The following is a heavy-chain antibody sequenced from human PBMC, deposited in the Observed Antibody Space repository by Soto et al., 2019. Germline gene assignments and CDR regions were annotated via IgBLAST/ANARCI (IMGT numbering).Heavy chain of an antibody. CDR2: TSPYNDDT. CDR1: AYRFSNYG. CDR3: ARGGYYDSSGARNYHYYGMDV. J-gene: IGHJ6*02. V-gene: IGHV1-18*01. Sequence: ASLKVSCKASAYRFSNYGITWVRQAPGQGLEWLGWTSPYNDDTKYAQRLQGRVTMTTDTSTRTAYMDIRGLRSDDTAIYYCARGGYYDSSGARNYHYYGMDVWGQGTTVTVSS. D-gene: IGHD3-22*01.